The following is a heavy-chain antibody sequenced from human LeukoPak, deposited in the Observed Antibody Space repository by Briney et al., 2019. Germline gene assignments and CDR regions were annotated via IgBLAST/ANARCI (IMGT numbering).Heavy chain of an antibody. V-gene: IGHV3-64D*06. J-gene: IGHJ4*02. Sequence: GGSLRLSCSASGFTFSSYAMHWVRQAPGKGLEYVSAISSNGGSTHYADSVKGRFTISRDNSKNTLYLQMSSLRAEDTAVYYCVKDLLRYFDYISGPLGYWGQGTLVTVSS. D-gene: IGHD3-9*01. CDR2: ISSNGGST. CDR1: GFTFSSYA. CDR3: VKDLLRYFDYISGPLGY.